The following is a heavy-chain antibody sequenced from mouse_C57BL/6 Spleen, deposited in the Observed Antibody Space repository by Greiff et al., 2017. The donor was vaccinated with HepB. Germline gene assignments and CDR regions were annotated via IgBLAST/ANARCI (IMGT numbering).Heavy chain of an antibody. CDR3: ARYDYYAMDY. V-gene: IGHV1-47*01. J-gene: IGHJ4*01. Sequence: QVQLQQSGAELVKPGASVKMSCKASGYTFTTYPIEWMKQNHGKSLEWIGNFHPYNDDTKYNEKFKGKATLTVDKSSSTAYMQLSSLTSEDSAVYYCARYDYYAMDYWGQGTSVTVSS. CDR2: FHPYNDDT. CDR1: GYTFTTYP.